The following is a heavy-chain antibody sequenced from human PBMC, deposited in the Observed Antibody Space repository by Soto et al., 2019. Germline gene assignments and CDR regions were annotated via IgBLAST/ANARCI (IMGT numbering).Heavy chain of an antibody. CDR3: ARGDVVVPAANHYYYYGMDV. CDR1: GYTFGDYD. J-gene: IGHJ6*02. D-gene: IGHD2-2*01. CDR2: MNPNTGGA. V-gene: IGHV1-8*01. Sequence: QVQLVQSGAELKKPGASVRVSCKASGYTFGDYDINWVRQATGQGLEWVGWMNPNTGGAGYAQKFQGRVTLTRITSISTAYMELSSLTSEDTAVYYCARGDVVVPAANHYYYYGMDVWGQGTTVTVSS.